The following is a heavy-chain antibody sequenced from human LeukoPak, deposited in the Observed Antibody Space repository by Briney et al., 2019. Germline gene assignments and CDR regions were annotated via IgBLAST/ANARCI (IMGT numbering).Heavy chain of an antibody. J-gene: IGHJ4*02. CDR3: ARGAMATTPFFDY. D-gene: IGHD5-24*01. CDR2: VYYTGST. V-gene: IGHV4-59*01. Sequence: SETLSLTCPVSGXSISNYYYWTWIRQPPGKGLEWIGYVYYTGSTNFNPSLKSRVTMSLDTSRNQFSLKLTSLTAADTAVYYCARGAMATTPFFDYWGQGTLVTVSS. CDR1: GXSISNYY.